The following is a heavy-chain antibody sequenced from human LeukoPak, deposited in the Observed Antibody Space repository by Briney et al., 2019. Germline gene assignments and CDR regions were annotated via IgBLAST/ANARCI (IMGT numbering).Heavy chain of an antibody. CDR3: ARVRYRLAETYIDY. Sequence: ASVKVSCKASGSTFTGYYMHWVRQAPGQGLEWMGWINPNSGGTNYAQKFQGRVTMTRDTSISTAYMELSRLRSEDTAVYYCARVRYRLAETYIDYWGQGTLVTVSS. D-gene: IGHD3-16*01. J-gene: IGHJ4*02. CDR1: GSTFTGYY. CDR2: INPNSGGT. V-gene: IGHV1-2*02.